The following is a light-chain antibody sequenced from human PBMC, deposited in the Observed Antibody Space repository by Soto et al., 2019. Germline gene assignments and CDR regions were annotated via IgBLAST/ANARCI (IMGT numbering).Light chain of an antibody. CDR2: EVS. V-gene: IGLV2-23*02. Sequence: QSVLTQPASLSGSPGQSITISCPGTSSDVGSYNLVSWYQQHPGKAPKLMIYEVSKRPSGVSNRFSGSKSGNTASLTISGLQAEDEADYYCCSYAGSSTFDVVFGGGTKVTVL. J-gene: IGLJ2*01. CDR3: CSYAGSSTFDVV. CDR1: SSDVGSYNL.